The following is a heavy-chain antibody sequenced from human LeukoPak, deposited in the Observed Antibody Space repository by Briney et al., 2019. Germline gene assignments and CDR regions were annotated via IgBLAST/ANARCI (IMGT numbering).Heavy chain of an antibody. CDR2: IKQDGSEK. CDR3: AKDMGGGGADPLAY. J-gene: IGHJ4*02. CDR1: GFTFSSYW. Sequence: GGSLRLSCAASGFTFSSYWMSWVRQAPGKGLEWVANIKQDGSEKYYVDSVKGRFTISRDNAKNSLYLQMNSLRAEDTAVYYCAKDMGGGGADPLAYGGQGTLVTVSS. D-gene: IGHD3-16*01. V-gene: IGHV3-7*01.